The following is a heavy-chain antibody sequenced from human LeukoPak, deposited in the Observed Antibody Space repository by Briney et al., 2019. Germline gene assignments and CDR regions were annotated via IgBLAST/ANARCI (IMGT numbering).Heavy chain of an antibody. CDR2: ISTYNSNT. D-gene: IGHD3-10*01. Sequence: GASVKVSCKASGYTFTSYGINWVRQAPGQGLEWMGWISTYNSNTKYTQNLQGRPTMTTDTSASTAYMELMSLTSDDTAVYYCARDGRGFDPWGQGTLVTVSS. V-gene: IGHV1-18*01. CDR3: ARDGRGFDP. CDR1: GYTFTSYG. J-gene: IGHJ5*02.